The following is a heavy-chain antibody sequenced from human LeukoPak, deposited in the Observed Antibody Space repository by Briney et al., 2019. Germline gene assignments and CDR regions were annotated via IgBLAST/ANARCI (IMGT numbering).Heavy chain of an antibody. CDR2: INHSGST. CDR3: ARESYSGGSCFDY. Sequence: QPSETLSLTCAVCGGSFSGYYWSWIRQPPGKGLEWIGEINHSGSTNYNPSLKSRVTISVDTSKNQFSLKLSSVTAADTAVYYCARESYSGGSCFDYWGQGTLVTVSS. D-gene: IGHD2-15*01. V-gene: IGHV4-34*01. J-gene: IGHJ4*02. CDR1: GGSFSGYY.